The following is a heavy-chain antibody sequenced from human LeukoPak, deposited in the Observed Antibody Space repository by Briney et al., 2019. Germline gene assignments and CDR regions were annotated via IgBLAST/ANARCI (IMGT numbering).Heavy chain of an antibody. J-gene: IGHJ4*02. D-gene: IGHD3-3*01. CDR3: ARGVRTDFWSGSNVVDY. CDR2: VYYSGST. V-gene: IGHV4-59*12. CDR1: GGSISSYY. Sequence: SETLSLTCTVSGGSISSYYWSWIRQPPGKGLEWIGYVYYSGSTNYNPSLKSRVTISVDTSKNQFSLKLSSVTAADTAVYYCARGVRTDFWSGSNVVDYWGQGTLVTVSS.